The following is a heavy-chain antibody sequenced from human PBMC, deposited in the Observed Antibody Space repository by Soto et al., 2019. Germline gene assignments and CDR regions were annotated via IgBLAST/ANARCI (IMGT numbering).Heavy chain of an antibody. D-gene: IGHD4-4*01. CDR3: ARWKLGVTTP. Sequence: SETLSLTCTVSGGSISSGGYYWSWIRQHPGKGLEWIGYIYYSGSTYYNPSLKSRVTISVDTSKNQFSLKLSSVTAADTAVYYCARWKLGVTTPWGQGTLVTVSS. CDR1: GGSISSGGYY. V-gene: IGHV4-31*03. CDR2: IYYSGST. J-gene: IGHJ5*02.